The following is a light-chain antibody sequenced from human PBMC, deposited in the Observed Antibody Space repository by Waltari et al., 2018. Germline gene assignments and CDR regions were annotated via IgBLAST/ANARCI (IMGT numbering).Light chain of an antibody. CDR3: CSYLERTV. CDR2: AVT. CDR1: TSEFGVYNL. J-gene: IGLJ2*01. Sequence: QPALPHPPPVSGPPGQSIPTPCAGPTSEFGVYNLVSWYQHHPDKAPKLLIYAVTKRPSGVSNRFSGSKSGNTASLTISGLQAEDEATYYCCSYLERTVFGGGTKLTVL. V-gene: IGLV2-23*02.